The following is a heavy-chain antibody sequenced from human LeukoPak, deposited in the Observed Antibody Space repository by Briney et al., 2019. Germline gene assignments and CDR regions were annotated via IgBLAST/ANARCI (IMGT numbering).Heavy chain of an antibody. CDR3: ARDIATGYSSSWYFDY. J-gene: IGHJ4*02. CDR2: INPNSGGT. V-gene: IGHV1-2*02. Sequence: ASVKVSCKASGYTFTGYYMHWVRQAPGQGLEWMGWINPNSGGTNYAQKFQGRVTMTRDTSISTAYMELSRLRSDDTAVYYCARDIATGYSSSWYFDYWGQGTLVAVSS. CDR1: GYTFTGYY. D-gene: IGHD6-13*01.